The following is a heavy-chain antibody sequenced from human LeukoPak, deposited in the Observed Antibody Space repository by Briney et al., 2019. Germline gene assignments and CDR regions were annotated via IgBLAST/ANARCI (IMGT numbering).Heavy chain of an antibody. V-gene: IGHV3-7*01. CDR1: GFTFSKYW. J-gene: IGHJ4*02. CDR3: ARWPYSSSYYFDY. CDR2: IKQDGSEI. D-gene: IGHD6-6*01. Sequence: GGSLRLSCAASGFTFSKYWMSWVRQAPGKGLEWVANIKQDGSEIYYVDSVKGRFTISRDNAKNSLYLQMNSLRAEDTAVYYCARWPYSSSYYFDYWGQGTLVTVSS.